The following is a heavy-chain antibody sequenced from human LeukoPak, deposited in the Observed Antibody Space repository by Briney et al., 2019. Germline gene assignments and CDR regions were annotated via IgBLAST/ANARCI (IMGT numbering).Heavy chain of an antibody. J-gene: IGHJ5*02. CDR2: ISYDGSNK. CDR3: ARDLPRYCSSTSCYTNWFDP. D-gene: IGHD2-2*02. Sequence: PGGSLRLSCAASGFTFSSYAMHWVRQAPGKGLEWVAVISYDGSNKYYADSVKGRFTISRDNCKNTLYLQMNSLRAEDTAVYYCARDLPRYCSSTSCYTNWFDPWGQGTLVTVSS. V-gene: IGHV3-30-3*01. CDR1: GFTFSSYA.